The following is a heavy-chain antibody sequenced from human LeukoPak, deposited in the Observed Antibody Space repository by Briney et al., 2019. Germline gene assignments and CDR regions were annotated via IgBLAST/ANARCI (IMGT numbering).Heavy chain of an antibody. D-gene: IGHD3-22*01. CDR3: ARGSYYYDSSAYYSPSYYFDY. V-gene: IGHV3-30-3*01. J-gene: IGHJ4*02. CDR1: GFTFSSYA. Sequence: GGSLRLSCAASGFTFSSYAMHWVRQAPGKGLEWVAVISYDGSNKYYADSVKGRFTISRDNSKNTPYLQMNSLRAEDTAVYHCARGSYYYDSSAYYSPSYYFDYWGQGTLVTVSS. CDR2: ISYDGSNK.